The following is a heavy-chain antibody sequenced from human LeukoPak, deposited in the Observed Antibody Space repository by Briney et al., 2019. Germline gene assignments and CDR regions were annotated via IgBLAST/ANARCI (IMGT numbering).Heavy chain of an antibody. D-gene: IGHD1-7*01. Sequence: GASVKVSCKASGYTFTGYYMHWLRQAPGQGLEWMGWINPNSGGTNYAQKFQGRVTTTRDTSISTAYMELSRLRSDDTAVYYCARGALYNWNYVLFDYWGQGTLVTVSS. V-gene: IGHV1-2*02. J-gene: IGHJ4*02. CDR1: GYTFTGYY. CDR3: ARGALYNWNYVLFDY. CDR2: INPNSGGT.